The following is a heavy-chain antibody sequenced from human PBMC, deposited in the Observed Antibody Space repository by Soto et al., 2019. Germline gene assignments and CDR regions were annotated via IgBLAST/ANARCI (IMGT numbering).Heavy chain of an antibody. J-gene: IGHJ6*02. CDR2: ISYDGSNK. CDR3: AREASRDYGDYYYYYGMDV. CDR1: GFTFSSYA. V-gene: IGHV3-30-3*01. D-gene: IGHD4-17*01. Sequence: GGSLRLSCAASGFTFSSYAMHWVRQAPGKGLEWVAVISYDGSNKYYADSVKGRFTISRDNSKNTLYLQMNSLRAEDTAVYYCAREASRDYGDYYYYYGMDVWGQGTTVTVSS.